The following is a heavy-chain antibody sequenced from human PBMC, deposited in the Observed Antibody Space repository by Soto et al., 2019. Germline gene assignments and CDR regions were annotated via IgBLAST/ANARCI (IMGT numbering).Heavy chain of an antibody. CDR3: ARFKGCSGGSCYSYFDY. J-gene: IGHJ4*02. Sequence: PGGSLRLSCAASGFTFSSYAMHWVRQAPGKGLEWVAVISYDGSNKYYADSVKGRFTISRDNSKNTLYLQMNSLRAEDTAVYYCARFKGCSGGSCYSYFDYWGQGT. CDR1: GFTFSSYA. V-gene: IGHV3-30-3*01. CDR2: ISYDGSNK. D-gene: IGHD2-15*01.